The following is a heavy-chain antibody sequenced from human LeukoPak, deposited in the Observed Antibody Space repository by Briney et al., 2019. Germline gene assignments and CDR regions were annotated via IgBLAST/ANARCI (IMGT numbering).Heavy chain of an antibody. V-gene: IGHV4-34*01. D-gene: IGHD5-18*01. CDR1: GGSFSGYY. CDR3: ARAWIQLHWFDP. Sequence: SETLSLTCAVYGGSFSGYYWSWIRQPPGKGLEWIGEINHSGSTNYNPSLKSRVTISVDTSKNQFSLKLSSVTAADTAVYYCARAWIQLHWFDPWGQGTLVTVSS. J-gene: IGHJ5*02. CDR2: INHSGST.